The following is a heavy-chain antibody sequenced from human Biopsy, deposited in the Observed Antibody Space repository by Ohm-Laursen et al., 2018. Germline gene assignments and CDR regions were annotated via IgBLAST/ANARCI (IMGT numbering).Heavy chain of an antibody. J-gene: IGHJ6*02. D-gene: IGHD6-13*01. CDR1: GFIFDDYA. CDR2: ISWDSGRI. V-gene: IGHV3-9*01. Sequence: SLRLSCAASGFIFDDYAMHWVRQAPGKGLEWVSGISWDSGRIDYADSVKGRLTISRDNAKNSLYLQMNSLRSEDTALYYCAKDRYPSSWHYYYGMDVWGQGTTVTVSS. CDR3: AKDRYPSSWHYYYGMDV.